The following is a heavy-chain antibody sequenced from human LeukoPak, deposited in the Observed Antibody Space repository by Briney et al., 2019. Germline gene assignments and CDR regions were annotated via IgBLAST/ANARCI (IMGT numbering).Heavy chain of an antibody. CDR1: GYTLSNHA. CDR2: ISADNGNT. V-gene: IGHV1-18*04. Sequence: GASVKVSCKGSGYTLSNHAFSWVRQAPGQGLEWMGWISADNGNTNHAQKFQGRVSLTTDTSTSTAYMELSSLRSEDTAVYYCARGAYCSSTSCYTELFDYWGQGTLVTVSS. J-gene: IGHJ4*02. CDR3: ARGAYCSSTSCYTELFDY. D-gene: IGHD2-2*02.